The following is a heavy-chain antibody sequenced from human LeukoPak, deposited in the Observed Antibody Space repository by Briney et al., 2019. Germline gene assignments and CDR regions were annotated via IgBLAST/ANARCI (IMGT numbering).Heavy chain of an antibody. CDR2: ISSNGGST. J-gene: IGHJ4*02. D-gene: IGHD6-25*01. CDR3: ARSIAAAPIDY. Sequence: GGSLRLSCAASGFTFSSYAMHWVRQAPGTGLEYVSAISSNGGSTYYANSVKGRFTISRDNSKNTLYLQMGSLGAEDMAVYYCARSIAAAPIDYWGQGTLVTVSS. CDR1: GFTFSSYA. V-gene: IGHV3-64*01.